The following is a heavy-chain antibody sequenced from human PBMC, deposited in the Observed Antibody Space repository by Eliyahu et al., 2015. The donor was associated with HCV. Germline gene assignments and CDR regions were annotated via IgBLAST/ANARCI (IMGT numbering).Heavy chain of an antibody. CDR2: VRGYYGDT. D-gene: IGHD6-19*01. CDR1: GYTFTXYG. Sequence: QIQLVQSGAEVKKPGASVRVSCKSTGYTFTXYGISWLRQAPGQGLXWMGWVRGYYGDTIYAQKFQGRVTLXTDTSTRINYMELRSLTSDDTAVYYCARDLLAVPGTGGIFDYWGQGTRVTVSS. J-gene: IGHJ4*02. V-gene: IGHV1-18*04. CDR3: ARDLLAVPGTGGIFDY.